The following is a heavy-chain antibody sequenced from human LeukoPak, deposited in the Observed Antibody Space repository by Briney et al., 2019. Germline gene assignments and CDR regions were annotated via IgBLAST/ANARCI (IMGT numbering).Heavy chain of an antibody. V-gene: IGHV1-69*06. Sequence: SVKVSCKASGGTFSSYAISWVRQAPGQGLEWMGGIIPIFGTANYAQKFQGRVTITADKSTSTAYMELSSLRSEDTAVYYCARGGYCSGGSCYFDAFDIWGQGTMVIVSS. CDR1: GGTFSSYA. CDR2: IIPIFGTA. CDR3: ARGGYCSGGSCYFDAFDI. J-gene: IGHJ3*02. D-gene: IGHD2-15*01.